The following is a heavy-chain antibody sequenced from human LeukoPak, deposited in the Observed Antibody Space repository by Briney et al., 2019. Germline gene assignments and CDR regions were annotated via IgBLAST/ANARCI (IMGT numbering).Heavy chain of an antibody. CDR3: ARVNDGDGILAFDI. D-gene: IGHD1-1*01. V-gene: IGHV4-31*03. CDR1: VGSISSGGYY. CDR2: IYYSGST. Sequence: SETLSLTCTVSVGSISSGGYYWSWIRQHPGKGLEWIGYIYYSGSTYYNPSLKSRVTISVDTSKNQFSLELSSVTAADTAVYYCARVNDGDGILAFDIWGQGTMVTVSS. J-gene: IGHJ3*02.